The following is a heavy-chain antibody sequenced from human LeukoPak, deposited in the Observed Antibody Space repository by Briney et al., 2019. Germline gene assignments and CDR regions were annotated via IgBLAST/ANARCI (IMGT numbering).Heavy chain of an antibody. D-gene: IGHD4-17*01. J-gene: IGHJ5*02. V-gene: IGHV3-74*01. CDR2: INSDESST. CDR3: ARARGLGYGDDVRWFDP. CDR1: GFTFSSYW. Sequence: GGSLRLSCAASGFTFSSYWMHWVRQPPGEGLVWVSRINSDESSTNYADSVKGRFTISRDNAKNTLYLQMNSLRAEDTAVYYCARARGLGYGDDVRWFDPWGQGTLVTVSS.